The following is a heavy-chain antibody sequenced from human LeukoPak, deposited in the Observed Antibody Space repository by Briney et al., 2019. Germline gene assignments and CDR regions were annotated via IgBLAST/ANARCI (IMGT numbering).Heavy chain of an antibody. CDR1: GFTFSSYA. CDR3: ARARSGGPNAFDI. V-gene: IGHV3-23*01. Sequence: GESLKISCAASGFTFSSYAMSWVRQAPGKGLEWVSAISGSGGSTYYADSVKGRFTISRDNSKNTLYLQMNSLRSEDTAVYYCARARSGGPNAFDIWGQGTMVTVSS. J-gene: IGHJ3*02. D-gene: IGHD2-15*01. CDR2: ISGSGGST.